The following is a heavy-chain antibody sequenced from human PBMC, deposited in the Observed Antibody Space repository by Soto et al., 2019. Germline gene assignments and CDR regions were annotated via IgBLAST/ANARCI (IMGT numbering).Heavy chain of an antibody. V-gene: IGHV1-18*01. CDR1: GYTFRTYG. CDR3: ARDDYSDGGEDY. Sequence: QVQLVQSGAEVKKPGASVKVSCRASGYTFRTYGISWLRQAPGQGLEWMGWIRANNGNTIYAQWLQGRVTMTVDTSTNTDYMEVRSLRSDDTAVYYCARDDYSDGGEDYWCQGTLLTVSS. D-gene: IGHD4-17*01. J-gene: IGHJ4*02. CDR2: IRANNGNT.